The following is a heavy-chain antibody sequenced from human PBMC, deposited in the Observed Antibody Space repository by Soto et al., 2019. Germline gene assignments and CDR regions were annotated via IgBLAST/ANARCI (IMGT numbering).Heavy chain of an antibody. V-gene: IGHV4-4*07. CDR2: IYTSGST. CDR3: ARDWTMGIVVVPRYGMDV. D-gene: IGHD2-2*03. J-gene: IGHJ6*02. CDR1: GGSISSYY. Sequence: SETLSLTCTVSGGSISSYYWSWIRQPAGKGLEWIGRIYTSGSTNYNPSLKSRVTMSVDTSKNQFSLKLSSVTAADTAVYYCARDWTMGIVVVPRYGMDVWGQGTTVTVSS.